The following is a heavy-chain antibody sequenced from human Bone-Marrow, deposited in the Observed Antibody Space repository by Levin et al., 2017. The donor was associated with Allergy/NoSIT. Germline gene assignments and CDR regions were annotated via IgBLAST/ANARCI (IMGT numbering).Heavy chain of an antibody. CDR3: ARNIAVAGRDAFDI. CDR2: IYYSGST. Sequence: PSETLSLTCAVSGYSISSSNWWGWIRQPPGKGLEWIGYIYYSGSTYYNPSLKSRVTMSVDTSKNQFSLKLSSVTAVDTAVYYCARNIAVAGRDAFDIWGQGTMVTVSS. V-gene: IGHV4-28*01. CDR1: GYSISSSNW. D-gene: IGHD6-19*01. J-gene: IGHJ3*02.